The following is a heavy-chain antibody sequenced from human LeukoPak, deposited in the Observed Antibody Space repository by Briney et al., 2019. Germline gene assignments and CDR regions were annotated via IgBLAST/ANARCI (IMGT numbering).Heavy chain of an antibody. CDR3: ASLGATTIYFYGMDV. Sequence: ASVKVSCKASGYTFTDYYLHWVRQAPGQGLEWMGWINPNSGGTNYAQKFQGRVTMTRDTSISTAYMELGRLRSDDTAVYYCASLGATTIYFYGMDVWGQGTTVTV. CDR2: INPNSGGT. J-gene: IGHJ6*02. V-gene: IGHV1-2*02. D-gene: IGHD1-26*01. CDR1: GYTFTDYY.